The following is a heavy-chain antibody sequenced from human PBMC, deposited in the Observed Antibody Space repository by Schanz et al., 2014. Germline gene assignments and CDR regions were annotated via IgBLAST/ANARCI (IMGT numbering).Heavy chain of an antibody. CDR1: GFTFENYA. Sequence: EVQLVESGGGLVQPGGSLRLSCAASGFTFENYALTWVRQVPGKGLEWVSAISGRDGSTYYADSVKGRFTISRDNAKRSLFLQMNSLRVEDTAVYFCVSQTGSPNYWGQGTLVTVSS. D-gene: IGHD6-13*01. J-gene: IGHJ4*02. V-gene: IGHV3-23*04. CDR2: ISGRDGST. CDR3: VSQTGSPNY.